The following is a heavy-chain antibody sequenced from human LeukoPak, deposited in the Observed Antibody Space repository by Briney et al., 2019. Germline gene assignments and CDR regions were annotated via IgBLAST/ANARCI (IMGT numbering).Heavy chain of an antibody. CDR1: GFIFSSYS. CDR3: ARVDSLGSGWYDDAFDI. CDR2: ISSSSTYI. D-gene: IGHD6-19*01. J-gene: IGHJ3*02. Sequence: GGSLRLSCAASGFIFSSYSMNWVRQAPGKGLEWVSSISSSSTYIYYADSVKGRFTISRDNAKNSLYLQMNSLRAEDTAVYYCARVDSLGSGWYDDAFDIWGQGTMVTVSS. V-gene: IGHV3-21*01.